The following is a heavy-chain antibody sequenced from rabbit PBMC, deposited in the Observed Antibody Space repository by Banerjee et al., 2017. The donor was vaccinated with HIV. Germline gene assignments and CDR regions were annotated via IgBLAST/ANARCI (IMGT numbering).Heavy chain of an antibody. CDR1: GFSFSSRYW. Sequence: QEQLVESGGDLVKPEGSLTLTCTASGFSFSSRYWICWVRQAPGKGLEWIACINTSSGNTVYATWAKGRFTISKTSSTTVTLQMTSLTAADTATYFCAGDGSESSGVAFDLWGPGTLVTVS. D-gene: IGHD1-1*01. CDR3: AGDGSESSGVAFDL. CDR2: INTSSGNT. J-gene: IGHJ2*01. V-gene: IGHV1S45*01.